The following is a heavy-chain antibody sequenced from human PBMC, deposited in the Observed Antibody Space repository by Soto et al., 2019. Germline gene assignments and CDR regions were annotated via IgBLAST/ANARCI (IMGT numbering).Heavy chain of an antibody. V-gene: IGHV1-2*02. J-gene: IGHJ4*02. D-gene: IGHD3-9*01. Sequence: ASVKVSCKASGYTFIDYYMHWVRQAPGQGCEWMGRISPRSGGTNYAQKFQGRVTMTWDTSLNTAYMELSSLVSEDTAVYCCARPPGYISDWYYFDLWGQGTLVTVSS. CDR3: ARPPGYISDWYYFDL. CDR1: GYTFIDYY. CDR2: ISPRSGGT.